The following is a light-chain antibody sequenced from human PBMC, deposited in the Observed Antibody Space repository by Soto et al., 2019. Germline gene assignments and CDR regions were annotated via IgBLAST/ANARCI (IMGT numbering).Light chain of an antibody. CDR3: QQYNNWPIT. Sequence: EIVLTQSPDTLSVSPGERATLSCRASQTVGSNLAWYQQKPGQAPRLLIYGASTRASDTPARFSGSGSVTEFALTISSLQSEDFAVYYCQQYNNWPITFGQGRRLEI. CDR2: GAS. V-gene: IGKV3D-15*01. J-gene: IGKJ5*01. CDR1: QTVGSN.